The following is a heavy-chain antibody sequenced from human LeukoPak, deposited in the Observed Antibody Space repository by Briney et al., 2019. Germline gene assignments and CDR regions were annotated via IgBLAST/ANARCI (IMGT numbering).Heavy chain of an antibody. CDR2: IYYSGST. CDR1: GGSISSGGHY. V-gene: IGHV4-31*03. J-gene: IGHJ3*02. D-gene: IGHD2-15*01. Sequence: TLSLTCTVSGGSISSGGHYWSWIRQHPGKGLEWIGYIYYSGSTYYNPSLKSRVTISVDTSKNQFSLKLSSVTAADTAVYYRARAIVVVVAATPGAFDIWGQGTMVTVSS. CDR3: ARAIVVVVAATPGAFDI.